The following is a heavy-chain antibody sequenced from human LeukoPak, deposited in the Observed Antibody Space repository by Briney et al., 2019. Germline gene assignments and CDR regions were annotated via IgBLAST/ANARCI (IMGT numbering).Heavy chain of an antibody. D-gene: IGHD3-9*01. CDR2: ISWDSGNT. CDR1: GFTFNDYA. Sequence: SGGSLRLSCAASGFTFNDYAMHWVRQAPGKGLEWVSLISWDSGNTYYADSVKGRFTISRDNAKNLVYLQMNSLRAEDTAVYYCASEPPYYDILTGSSFDIWGQGTMVTVSS. V-gene: IGHV3-43D*03. J-gene: IGHJ3*02. CDR3: ASEPPYYDILTGSSFDI.